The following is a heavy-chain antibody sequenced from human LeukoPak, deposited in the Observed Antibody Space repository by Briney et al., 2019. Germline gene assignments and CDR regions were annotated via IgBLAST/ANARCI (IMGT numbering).Heavy chain of an antibody. CDR1: AGSISSNY. CDR2: IYSTGST. D-gene: IGHD1-1*01. CDR3: AREAAGGFYFDY. Sequence: PSETLSLTCTVSAGSISSNYWSWIRQPAGKGLEWIGRIYSTGSTNYNPFLKSRVTMSVDTSKNQFFLKLSSVTAADTAVYYCAREAAGGFYFDYWGQGTLVTVSS. V-gene: IGHV4-4*07. J-gene: IGHJ4*02.